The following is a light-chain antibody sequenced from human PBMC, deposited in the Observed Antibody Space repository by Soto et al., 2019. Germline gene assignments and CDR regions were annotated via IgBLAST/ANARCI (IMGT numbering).Light chain of an antibody. J-gene: IGLJ2*01. CDR1: SGHSSYA. CDR3: QTWVTGSKV. CDR2: LNSDGSH. V-gene: IGLV4-69*01. Sequence: QLVLTQSPSASASLGASVKLTCTLSSGHSSYAIAWHQQQPEKGPRYLMKLNSDGSHSKGDGIPDRFSGSSSGAERYLTISSRQCEDEADYYCQTWVTGSKVFGGGTKLTVL.